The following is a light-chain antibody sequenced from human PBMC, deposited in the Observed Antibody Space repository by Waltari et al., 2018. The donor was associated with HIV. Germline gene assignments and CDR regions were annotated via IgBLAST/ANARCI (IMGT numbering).Light chain of an antibody. CDR2: EVT. V-gene: IGLV2-8*01. Sequence: QSALTQPPSASGSPGQSVTISCTGTSSDVGGYNYVSWYQQHPGKAPKLMIYEVTKRPSGVPDRFSCSTSGNTASLTVSGLQAEDEADYYCSSYAGSNNYVFGTGTKVTVL. CDR1: SSDVGGYNY. J-gene: IGLJ1*01. CDR3: SSYAGSNNYV.